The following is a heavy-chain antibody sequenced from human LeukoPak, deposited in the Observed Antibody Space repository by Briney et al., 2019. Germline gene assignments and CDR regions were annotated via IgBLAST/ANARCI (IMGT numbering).Heavy chain of an antibody. CDR3: AKDMTGPADY. CDR2: ISWDGGTT. D-gene: IGHD3-9*01. J-gene: IGHJ4*02. V-gene: IGHV3-43D*03. CDR1: GFTFDDYA. Sequence: GGSLRLSCAASGFTFDDYAMQWVRQAPGKGLEWVSLISWDGGTTYYADSVKGRFTISRDNSKNSLYLQMNSLRAEDTAFYYCAKDMTGPADYWGQGTLVTVSS.